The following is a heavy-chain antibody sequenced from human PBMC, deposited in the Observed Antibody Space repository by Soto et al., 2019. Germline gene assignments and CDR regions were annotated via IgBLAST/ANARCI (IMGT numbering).Heavy chain of an antibody. CDR3: AIRGGDDDY. Sequence: SETLSLTCAVYGGSFSGYYWSWIRQPPGKGLEWIGEINHSGSTNYNPSLKSRVPISVETSKNHFSLNLISVTAADTAVYYCAIRGGDDDYWGQGTLVTVSS. D-gene: IGHD2-21*01. V-gene: IGHV4-34*01. CDR2: INHSGST. CDR1: GGSFSGYY. J-gene: IGHJ4*02.